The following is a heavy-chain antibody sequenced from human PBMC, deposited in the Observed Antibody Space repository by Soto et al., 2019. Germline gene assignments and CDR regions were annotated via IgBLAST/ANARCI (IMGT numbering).Heavy chain of an antibody. Sequence: GASVKVSCKASGGTFSSYAISRVRQAPGQGLEWMGGIIPIFGTANYAQKFQGRVTITADESTSTAYMELSSLRSEDTAVYYCARDLRYYDSSGYAFDYWGQGTLVTVSS. D-gene: IGHD3-22*01. CDR2: IIPIFGTA. J-gene: IGHJ4*02. CDR1: GGTFSSYA. V-gene: IGHV1-69*13. CDR3: ARDLRYYDSSGYAFDY.